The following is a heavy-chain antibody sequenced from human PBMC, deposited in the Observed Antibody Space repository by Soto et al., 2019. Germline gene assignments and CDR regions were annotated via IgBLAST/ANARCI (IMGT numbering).Heavy chain of an antibody. Sequence: ASVKVSCKASGYTVTGYDIHWVRQATGQGLEWMGWMNPNTGYTANAQKFQGRVTMTRNISISTVYMELSSLSSEDTAVYYCASHYDSSGYYYRGLDYWGQGTLVTVSS. J-gene: IGHJ4*02. D-gene: IGHD3-22*01. CDR1: GYTVTGYD. CDR2: MNPNTGYT. V-gene: IGHV1-8*01. CDR3: ASHYDSSGYYYRGLDY.